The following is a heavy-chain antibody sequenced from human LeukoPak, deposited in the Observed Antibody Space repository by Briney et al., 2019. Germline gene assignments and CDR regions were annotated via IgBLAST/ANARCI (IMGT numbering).Heavy chain of an antibody. CDR3: ARELGYGDYYYYGMDV. J-gene: IGHJ6*02. V-gene: IGHV1-18*04. CDR1: GYTFTDYY. D-gene: IGHD4-17*01. CDR2: ISAYNGNT. Sequence: GASVKVSCKASGYTFTDYYLHWVRQAPGQGLEWMGWISAYNGNTNYAQKLQGRVTMTTDTSTSTAYMELRSLRSDDTAVYYCARELGYGDYYYYGMDVWGQGTTVTVSS.